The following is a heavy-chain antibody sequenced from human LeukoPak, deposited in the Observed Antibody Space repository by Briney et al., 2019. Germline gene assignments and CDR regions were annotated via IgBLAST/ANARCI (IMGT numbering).Heavy chain of an antibody. Sequence: GGSLRPSCAASGFTFSSYAMSWVRQAPGKGLEWVSAISGSGGSTYYADSVKGRFTISRDNAKNSLYLQMNSLRAEDTAVYYCARDSEAFDIWGQGTMVTVSS. CDR2: ISGSGGST. J-gene: IGHJ3*02. CDR3: ARDSEAFDI. CDR1: GFTFSSYA. V-gene: IGHV3-23*01.